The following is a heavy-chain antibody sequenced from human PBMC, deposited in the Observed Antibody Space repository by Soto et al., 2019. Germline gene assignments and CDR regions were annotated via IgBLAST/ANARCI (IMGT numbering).Heavy chain of an antibody. CDR2: IYYSGST. Sequence: SETLSLTCTVSGGSISSGDYYWSWIRQPPGKGLEWIGYIYYSGSTYYNPSLKSRVTISVDTSKNQFSLKLSSVTAADTAVYYCARVGAPYWFDPWGQGAQGTVSS. CDR3: ARVGAPYWFDP. CDR1: GGSISSGDYY. J-gene: IGHJ5*02. V-gene: IGHV4-30-4*01. D-gene: IGHD3-16*01.